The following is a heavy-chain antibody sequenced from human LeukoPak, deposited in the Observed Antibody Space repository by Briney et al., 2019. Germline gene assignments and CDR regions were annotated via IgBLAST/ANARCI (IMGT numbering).Heavy chain of an antibody. J-gene: IGHJ4*02. CDR2: IYYSGST. CDR1: GGSISSCY. V-gene: IGHV4-59*08. Sequence: SETLSLTCTVSGGSISSCYWSWIRQPPGKGLEWVRYIYYSGSTNYNPSLKSRVTISVDTSKDQFSLNLSSVTAADTAVYYCARSPVAEYYFDYWGQGTLVTVSS. CDR3: ARSPVAEYYFDY. D-gene: IGHD1-14*01.